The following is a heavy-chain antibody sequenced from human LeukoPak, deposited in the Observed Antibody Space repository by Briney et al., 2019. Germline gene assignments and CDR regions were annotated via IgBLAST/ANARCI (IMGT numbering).Heavy chain of an antibody. J-gene: IGHJ1*01. Sequence: PSETLSLTCTVSGGSISSYYWSWIRQPPGKGLEWIGYIYYSGSTNYNPSLKSRVTISVDTSKNQFSLKLSSVTAADTAVYYCARGLGGSYYGYSQHWGQAPLVTVSS. CDR3: ARGLGGSYYGYSQH. CDR1: GGSISSYY. D-gene: IGHD1-26*01. V-gene: IGHV4-59*01. CDR2: IYYSGST.